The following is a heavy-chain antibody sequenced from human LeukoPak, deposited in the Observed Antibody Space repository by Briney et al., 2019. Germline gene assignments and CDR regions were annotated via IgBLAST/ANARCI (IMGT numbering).Heavy chain of an antibody. CDR1: GFTFSDFY. V-gene: IGHV3-11*04. CDR3: ARGPNSNWSGLDF. J-gene: IGHJ4*02. CDR2: SSNGGSTI. Sequence: SGGSLRLSCAASGFTFSDFYMTWIRQAPGKGLEWVSYSSNGGSTIYYADSVKGRFTISRDNAKNSLYLQMNSLRAEDTAVYYCARGPNSNWSGLDFWGQGTLLTVSS. D-gene: IGHD6-6*01.